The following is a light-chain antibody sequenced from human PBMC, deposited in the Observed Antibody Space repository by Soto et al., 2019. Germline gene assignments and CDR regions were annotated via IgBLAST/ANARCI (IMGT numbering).Light chain of an antibody. CDR1: QSVSSSY. V-gene: IGKV3-20*01. J-gene: IGKJ3*01. Sequence: EIVLTQSPGTLSLSPGERATLSCRASQSVSSSYLAWYQQKPGQAPRLLIYGASSRATGIPDRFSGSGSGTDCTLTIRRLAPEDFAVYNCQQYGSSPRVTFGPGTKVDIK. CDR3: QQYGSSPRVT. CDR2: GAS.